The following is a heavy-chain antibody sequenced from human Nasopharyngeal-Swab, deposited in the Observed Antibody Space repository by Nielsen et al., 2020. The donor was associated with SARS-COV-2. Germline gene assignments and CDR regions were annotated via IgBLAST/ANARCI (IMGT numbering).Heavy chain of an antibody. Sequence: GESLKISCAASGFTFSSHSMNWVRQAPGKGLEWVSYISSSSSTIYYADSVKGRFTISRDNAKNSLYLQMNSLRAEDTAVYYCARDKITMVRGVRSYWYFDLWGRGTLVTVSS. CDR3: ARDKITMVRGVRSYWYFDL. J-gene: IGHJ2*01. CDR2: ISSSSSTI. V-gene: IGHV3-48*04. CDR1: GFTFSSHS. D-gene: IGHD3-10*01.